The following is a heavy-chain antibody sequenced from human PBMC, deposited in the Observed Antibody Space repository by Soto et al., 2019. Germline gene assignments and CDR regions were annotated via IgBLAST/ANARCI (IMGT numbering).Heavy chain of an antibody. CDR3: ARVELNYGDYKNRLGRDFDI. J-gene: IGHJ3*02. V-gene: IGHV1-69*06. D-gene: IGHD4-17*01. CDR2: IIPIFGTA. CDR1: GGTFSSYA. Sequence: QVQLVQSGAEVKKPGSSVKVSCKASGGTFSSYAISWVRQAPGQGLEWMGGIIPIFGTANYAQKFQGRVTITADKSTSTAYMELSSLRSEDTAVYYCARVELNYGDYKNRLGRDFDIWGQGTMVTVSS.